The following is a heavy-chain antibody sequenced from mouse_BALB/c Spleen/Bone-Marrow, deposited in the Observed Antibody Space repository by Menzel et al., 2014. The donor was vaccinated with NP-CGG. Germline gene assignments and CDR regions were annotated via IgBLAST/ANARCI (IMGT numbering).Heavy chain of an antibody. Sequence: VQLQQSGPGLVAPSQSLSITCTVSGFSLISYGVHWVRQPPGKGLEWLGVIWAGGSTNYNSALMSRLSISKDNSKSQVFLKMSSLQTGDTAMYYCARSSSPYYYAMDYWGQGTSVTVSS. J-gene: IGHJ4*01. CDR3: ARSSSPYYYAMDY. D-gene: IGHD1-1*01. CDR1: GFSLISYG. CDR2: IWAGGST. V-gene: IGHV2-9*02.